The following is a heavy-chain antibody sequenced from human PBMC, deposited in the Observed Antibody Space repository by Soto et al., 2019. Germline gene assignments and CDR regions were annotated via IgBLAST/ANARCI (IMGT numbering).Heavy chain of an antibody. CDR2: ISRSSSTI. Sequence: PGGSLRLSCAASGFTFSSYTMNWVRQAPGKGLEWVSHISRSSSTIDYADSVKGRFTISRDNAKNSLYLQMNSLRAEDTAVYYCARDPARYSYSLYYMDVWGKGTTVTVSS. J-gene: IGHJ6*03. CDR3: ARDPARYSYSLYYMDV. V-gene: IGHV3-48*01. CDR1: GFTFSSYT. D-gene: IGHD5-18*01.